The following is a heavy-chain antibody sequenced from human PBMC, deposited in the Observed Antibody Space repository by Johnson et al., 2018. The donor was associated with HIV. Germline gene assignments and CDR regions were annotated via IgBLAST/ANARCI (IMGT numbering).Heavy chain of an antibody. V-gene: IGHV3-23*04. CDR3: ARKSRITMIVVAMGAFDI. D-gene: IGHD3-22*01. Sequence: VQLVESGGGVVRPGGSLRLSCEGSGFRVDDYGMSWVRQAPGKGLAWVSAISGSGGSTYYADSVTGRFTISRDNSKNPLYLQMNSLRAEDTPVYYCARKSRITMIVVAMGAFDIWGQGTMVTVSS. CDR2: ISGSGGST. CDR1: GFRVDDYG. J-gene: IGHJ3*02.